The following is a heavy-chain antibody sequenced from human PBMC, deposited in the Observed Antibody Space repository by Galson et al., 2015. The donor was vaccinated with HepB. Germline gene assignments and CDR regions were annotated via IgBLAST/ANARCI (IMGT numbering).Heavy chain of an antibody. V-gene: IGHV3-21*01. Sequence: SLRLSCAASGFTFSTYSINWVRQAPGKGLEWVSAISSSSGTMYYADSVKGRFTISRDNAKNSVYLQMDSLRDEDTAVYYCAREPASFGFTGYFSSMAFWGKGTPVTVSS. CDR1: GFTFSTYS. D-gene: IGHD3-22*01. CDR2: ISSSSGTM. J-gene: IGHJ6*03. CDR3: AREPASFGFTGYFSSMAF.